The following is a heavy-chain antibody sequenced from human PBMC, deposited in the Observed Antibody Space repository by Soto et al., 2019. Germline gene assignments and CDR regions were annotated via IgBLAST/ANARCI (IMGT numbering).Heavy chain of an antibody. CDR3: AKAKTGGDTMVRGVIIYFDY. CDR1: GFTFDDYA. V-gene: IGHV3-9*01. Sequence: GGSLRLSCAASGFTFDDYAMHWVRQAPGKGLEWVSGISWNSGSIGYADSVKGRFTISRDNAKNSLYLQMNSLRAEDTALYYCAKAKTGGDTMVRGVIIYFDYWGQGTLVTVSS. D-gene: IGHD3-10*01. J-gene: IGHJ4*02. CDR2: ISWNSGSI.